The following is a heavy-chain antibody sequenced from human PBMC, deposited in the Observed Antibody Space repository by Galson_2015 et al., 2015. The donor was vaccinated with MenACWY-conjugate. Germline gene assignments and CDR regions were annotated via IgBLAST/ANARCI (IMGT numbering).Heavy chain of an antibody. Sequence: SLRLSCAVSGFTVSSSYMTWVRRAPGKGLEWVSVIYSDGSTYNADSVKGRFTISRDNSKNTVFLQMTSLRAEDTAMYYCARDSRATTVWGLNKRKTIDYYYGMDVWGQGTTVIVSS. J-gene: IGHJ6*02. CDR3: ARDSRATTVWGLNKRKTIDYYYGMDV. V-gene: IGHV3-53*01. D-gene: IGHD3-10*01. CDR1: GFTVSSSY. CDR2: IYSDGST.